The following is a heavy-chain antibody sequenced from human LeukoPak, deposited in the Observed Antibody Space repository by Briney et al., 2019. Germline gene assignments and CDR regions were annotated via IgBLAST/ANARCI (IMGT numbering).Heavy chain of an antibody. V-gene: IGHV4-39*01. J-gene: IGHJ5*02. D-gene: IGHD1-14*01. Sequence: SETLSLTCNVSGVSIRGSNYYWGLIRQPPGKGLEWIGSFYHSGITYYNPSLKSRVTISVEMSKNQFSLKLSSVTAADTAVYYCAGLIRPGWFDPWGQGTLVTVSS. CDR1: GVSIRGSNYY. CDR3: AGLIRPGWFDP. CDR2: FYHSGIT.